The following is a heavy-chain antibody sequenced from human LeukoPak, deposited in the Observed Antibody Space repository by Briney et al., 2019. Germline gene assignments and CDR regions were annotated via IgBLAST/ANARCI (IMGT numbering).Heavy chain of an antibody. D-gene: IGHD3-9*01. CDR1: GFTFSSYA. CDR2: ISYDGSNK. V-gene: IGHV3-30-3*01. J-gene: IGHJ4*02. CDR3: ATPLRYFDWLGY. Sequence: PGRSLRLSCAAPGFTFSSYAMQWVRQAPGKGLEWVAVISYDGSNKYYADSVKGRFTISRDNSKNTLYLQMNSLRAEDTAVYYCATPLRYFDWLGYWGQGTLVTVSS.